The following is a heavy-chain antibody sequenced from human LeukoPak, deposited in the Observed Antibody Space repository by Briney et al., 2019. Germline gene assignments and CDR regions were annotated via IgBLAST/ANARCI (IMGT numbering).Heavy chain of an antibody. Sequence: AGSLRLSCAASGFTFSSYSMNWVRQAPGKGLEWVSSISSSSSYIYYADSVKGRFTISRDDAKNSLYLQMNSLRAEDTAVYYCARDLVVPAAIPIDYWGQGTLVTVSS. CDR1: GFTFSSYS. D-gene: IGHD2-2*02. V-gene: IGHV3-21*01. CDR3: ARDLVVPAAIPIDY. J-gene: IGHJ4*02. CDR2: ISSSSSYI.